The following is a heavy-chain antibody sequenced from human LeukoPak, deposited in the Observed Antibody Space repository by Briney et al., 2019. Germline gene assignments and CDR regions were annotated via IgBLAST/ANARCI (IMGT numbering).Heavy chain of an antibody. V-gene: IGHV1-69*05. J-gene: IGHJ6*03. CDR3: ARDRRSSSPQRAYYYYYMDV. D-gene: IGHD6-6*01. Sequence: SVKVSCKASGGTFSGYAISWVRQAPGQGLEWMGRIIPIFGTANYAQKFQGRVTITTDESTSTAYMELSSLRSEDTAVYYCARDRRSSSPQRAYYYYYMDVWGKGTTVTVSS. CDR2: IIPIFGTA. CDR1: GGTFSGYA.